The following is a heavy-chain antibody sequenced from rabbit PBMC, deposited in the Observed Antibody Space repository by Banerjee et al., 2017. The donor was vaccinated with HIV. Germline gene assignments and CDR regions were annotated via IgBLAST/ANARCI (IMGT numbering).Heavy chain of an antibody. CDR2: INTGSGNT. D-gene: IGHD6-1*01. CDR1: GFSFSSGYD. CDR3: ARDAGSYAYIDGYFNL. V-gene: IGHV1S40*01. Sequence: QQLAESGGGLAKPGASLTLTCKASGFSFSSGYDMCWVRQAPGKGLEWIGCINTGSGNTYYASWAKGRFTISKTSSTTVTLQMTSLTVADTATYFCARDAGSYAYIDGYFNLWGPGTLVTVS. J-gene: IGHJ4*01.